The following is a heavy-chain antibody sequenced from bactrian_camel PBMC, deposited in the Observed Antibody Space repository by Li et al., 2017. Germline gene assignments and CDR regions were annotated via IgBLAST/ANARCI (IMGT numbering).Heavy chain of an antibody. V-gene: IGHV3S40*01. CDR2: IYTGSGNT. J-gene: IGHJ4*01. Sequence: DVQLVESGGGSVQAGGSLRLSCAASGYTYNRNCMAWFRQAPGKEREGVARIYTGSGNTYYADSVKGRFTISQDNAKNTVYLQMNSLKPEDTAMYYCAANFGPYCSAPYLARRANFLGRGTQVTVS. CDR1: GYTYNRNC. D-gene: IGHD2*01.